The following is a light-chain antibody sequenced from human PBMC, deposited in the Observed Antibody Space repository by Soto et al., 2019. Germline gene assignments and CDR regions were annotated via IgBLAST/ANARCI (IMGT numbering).Light chain of an antibody. CDR2: GAS. CDR1: QSVSSH. J-gene: IGKJ4*01. Sequence: EIVLTQSPASLSLSPGERDTLSCRASQSVSSHLAWFQQRPGQAPRLLIYGASNRATGIPARFGGSGSGTNFTLTISSLEPEDFAVYYCQQRSNWPPVLTFGGGTKVEIK. CDR3: QQRSNWPPVLT. V-gene: IGKV3-11*01.